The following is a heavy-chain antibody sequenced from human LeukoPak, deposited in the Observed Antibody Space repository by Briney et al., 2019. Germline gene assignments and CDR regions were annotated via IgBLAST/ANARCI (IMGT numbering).Heavy chain of an antibody. J-gene: IGHJ4*02. Sequence: SETLSLTCGVYGASFTGYYWTWIRQSPGRGLEWIGEFNHMETTSYNPSLKSRVTISVDTSKNQFSLKLTSVTAADTAVYYCAILTLEMATIADFDYWGQGTLVTVSS. D-gene: IGHD5-24*01. CDR1: GASFTGYY. CDR2: FNHMETT. CDR3: AILTLEMATIADFDY. V-gene: IGHV4-34*01.